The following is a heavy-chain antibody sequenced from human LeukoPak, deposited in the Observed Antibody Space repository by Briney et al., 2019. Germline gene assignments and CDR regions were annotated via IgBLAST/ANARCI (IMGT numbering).Heavy chain of an antibody. Sequence: ASVKVSCKASGQSLTGYFIHWVRQAPGQALEWVGRIDPNTGDTIYAQNFQGRVTVTSATSISTAYMELSRLTSDDTAVYFCARLGLHGSGTYYFFDYWGQGTLVTVSS. V-gene: IGHV1-2*06. CDR3: ARLGLHGSGTYYFFDY. CDR1: GQSLTGYF. J-gene: IGHJ4*02. D-gene: IGHD3-10*01. CDR2: IDPNTGDT.